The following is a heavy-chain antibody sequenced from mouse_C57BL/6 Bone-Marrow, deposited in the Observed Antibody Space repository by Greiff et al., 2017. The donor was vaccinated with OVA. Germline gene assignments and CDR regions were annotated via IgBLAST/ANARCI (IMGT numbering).Heavy chain of an antibody. CDR1: GYTFTSYW. D-gene: IGHD1-1*01. Sequence: VQLQQPGAELVKPGASVKLSCKASGYTFTSYWMHWVKQRPGQGLEWIGMIHPNSGSTNYNEKFKSKATLTVDKSSSTAYMQLSSLTSEDSAVYYGARGHYYGSSHGYFDVWGTGTTVTVSS. J-gene: IGHJ1*03. V-gene: IGHV1-64*01. CDR2: IHPNSGST. CDR3: ARGHYYGSSHGYFDV.